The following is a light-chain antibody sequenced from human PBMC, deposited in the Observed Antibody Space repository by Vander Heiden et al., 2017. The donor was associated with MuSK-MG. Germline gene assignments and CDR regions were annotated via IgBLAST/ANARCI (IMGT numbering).Light chain of an antibody. CDR1: QSPLSSRNNRHY. V-gene: IGKV4-1*01. Sequence: IAATQSPDSLSLPLGETATITCKASQSPLSSRNNRHYFAWYQQKAGQPPRLLIYWATTRKSGVPDRFGGGGSGTDFTLTINSLQAEDAAVYFCQQYCSVPWTFGHGTKVEIK. J-gene: IGKJ1*01. CDR3: QQYCSVPWT. CDR2: WAT.